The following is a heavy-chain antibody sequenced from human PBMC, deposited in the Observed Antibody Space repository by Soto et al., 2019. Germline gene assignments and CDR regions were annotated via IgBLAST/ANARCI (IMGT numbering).Heavy chain of an antibody. D-gene: IGHD6-19*01. CDR3: TTVVHQWLARDGDY. CDR2: IKSKTDDGTT. CDR1: GFTFSNAW. V-gene: IGHV3-15*07. Sequence: EVQLVESGGGLVKPGGSLRLSCAASGFTFSNAWMNWVRQAPGKGLEWVGRIKSKTDDGTTDYAAPVKGRFTISRDDSKNTLYLQMNSLKTEDAAVYYCTTVVHQWLARDGDYWGQGTLVTVSS. J-gene: IGHJ4*02.